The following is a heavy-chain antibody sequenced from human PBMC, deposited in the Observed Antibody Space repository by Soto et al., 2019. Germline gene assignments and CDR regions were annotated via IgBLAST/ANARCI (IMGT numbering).Heavy chain of an antibody. CDR2: IYYSGST. J-gene: IGHJ4*02. CDR3: ARNNRFQYAKPWPHYIDY. CDR1: GGSISSYY. Sequence: PSETLSLTCTVSGGSISSYYWSWIRQPPGKGLEWIGYIYYSGSTNYNPSLKSRVTISVDTSKNQFSLKLSSVTAADTAVYYCARNNRFQYAKPWPHYIDYSGQATLVTVSS. V-gene: IGHV4-59*01.